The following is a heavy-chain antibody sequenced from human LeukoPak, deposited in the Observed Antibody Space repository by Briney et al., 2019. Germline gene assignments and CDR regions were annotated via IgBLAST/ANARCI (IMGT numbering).Heavy chain of an antibody. CDR2: INHSGST. J-gene: IGHJ4*02. CDR3: ARAAMVKSLDY. D-gene: IGHD5-18*01. Sequence: SETLSLTCAVYGGSFSGYYWSWLRQPPGKGLEWIGEINHSGSTNYNPSLKSRVTISVDTSKNQFSLKLSSVTAADTAVYYCARAAMVKSLDYWGQGTLVTVSS. CDR1: GGSFSGYY. V-gene: IGHV4-34*01.